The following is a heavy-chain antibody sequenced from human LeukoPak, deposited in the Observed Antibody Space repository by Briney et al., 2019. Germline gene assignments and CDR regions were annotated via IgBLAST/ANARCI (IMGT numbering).Heavy chain of an antibody. D-gene: IGHD3-10*01. CDR1: GGTFSSYA. J-gene: IGHJ3*02. V-gene: IGHV1-69*13. CDR3: ARARSGVGAFDI. CDR2: IIPIFGTA. Sequence: ASVKVSCKASGGTFSSYAISWVRQAPGQGLEWMGGIIPIFGTANYAQKFQGRVTITADESTSTAYMELSSMRSEDTAVYYCARARSGVGAFDIWGQGTMVTVSS.